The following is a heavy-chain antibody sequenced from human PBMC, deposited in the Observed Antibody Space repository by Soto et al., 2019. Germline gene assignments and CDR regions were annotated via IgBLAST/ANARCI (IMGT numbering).Heavy chain of an antibody. CDR2: ISAYNGNT. CDR3: ARVDIVVVPVARNKKDYYYYYFTAV. V-gene: IGHV1-18*01. Sequence: GLEWMGWISAYNGNTNYAQKLQGRVTMTTDTSTSTAYMELRSLRSDDTAVYYCARVDIVVVPVARNKKDYYYYYFTAVWGKGTTVTVSS. D-gene: IGHD2-2*01. J-gene: IGHJ6*03.